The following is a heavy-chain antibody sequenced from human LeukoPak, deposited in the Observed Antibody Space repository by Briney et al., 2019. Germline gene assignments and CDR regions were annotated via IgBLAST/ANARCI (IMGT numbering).Heavy chain of an antibody. CDR2: IYPGDSDT. D-gene: IGHD5-24*01. V-gene: IGHV5-51*01. J-gene: IGHJ5*02. CDR3: ARLGSRHGYNWGDL. CDR1: GYIYTSYW. Sequence: GESLKISCNSSGYIYTSYWIGWVRQMPGKGLEWMGIIYPGDSDTRYSPSFRGQVTISADKSISTAYLQWSSLKASDTAMYYCARLGSRHGYNWGDLWDQGTLVTVSS.